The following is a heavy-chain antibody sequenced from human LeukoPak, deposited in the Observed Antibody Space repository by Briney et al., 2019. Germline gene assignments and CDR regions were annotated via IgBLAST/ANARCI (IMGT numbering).Heavy chain of an antibody. CDR1: GFTFSSYA. CDR2: ISGSGGST. V-gene: IGHV3-23*01. CDR3: AKLSQITIFGGGDY. J-gene: IGHJ4*02. Sequence: PGGSLRLSCAASGFTFSSYAMSWVRQAPGKGLEWVSAISGSGGSTYYADSVKGRFTISGDNSKNTLYLQMNSLRAEDTAVYYCAKLSQITIFGGGDYWGQGTLVTVSS. D-gene: IGHD3-3*01.